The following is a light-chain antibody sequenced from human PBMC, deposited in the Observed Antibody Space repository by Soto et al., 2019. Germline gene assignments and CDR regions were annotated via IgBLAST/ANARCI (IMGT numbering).Light chain of an antibody. V-gene: IGLV3-1*01. CDR2: QDS. J-gene: IGLJ2*01. Sequence: SSELTQPPSVSVSPGQTASITCSGDKLGDKYACWYQQKPGQSPVLVIYQDSKRPSGIPERFSGSNSGNTATLTISGTQAMDEADYYCQAWDSSILAVFGGGTKLTVL. CDR3: QAWDSSILAV. CDR1: KLGDKY.